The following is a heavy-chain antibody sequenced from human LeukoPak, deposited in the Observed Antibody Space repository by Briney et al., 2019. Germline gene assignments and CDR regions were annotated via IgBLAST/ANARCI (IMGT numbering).Heavy chain of an antibody. CDR1: GFTFSRYW. D-gene: IGHD4-11*01. V-gene: IGHV3-7*01. Sequence: GGSLRLSCAASGFTFSRYWMSWVRQAPGKRLEWVANIKHDGSEKYYVDSVKGRSTISRDNAKNSLSLQMNSLRVEDTALYYCARESDHSNYPGTFDHWGPGTLVAVSS. J-gene: IGHJ4*02. CDR3: ARESDHSNYPGTFDH. CDR2: IKHDGSEK.